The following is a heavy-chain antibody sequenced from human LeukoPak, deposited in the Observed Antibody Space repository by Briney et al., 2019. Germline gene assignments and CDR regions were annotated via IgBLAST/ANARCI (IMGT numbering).Heavy chain of an antibody. J-gene: IGHJ3*02. V-gene: IGHV4-39*07. CDR3: ARDRRDFWSGSDI. CDR1: DVSISSTTYY. Sequence: SETLSLTCTVSDVSISSTTYYWGWIRQPPGKGLEWIGYIYHSGSTYYNPSLKSRVTISVDRSKNQFSLKLSSVTAADTAVYYCARDRRDFWSGSDIWGQGTMVTVSS. D-gene: IGHD3-3*01. CDR2: IYHSGST.